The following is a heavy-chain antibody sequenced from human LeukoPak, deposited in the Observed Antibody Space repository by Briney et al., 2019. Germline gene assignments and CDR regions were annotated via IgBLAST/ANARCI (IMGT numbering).Heavy chain of an antibody. CDR3: ARGNCSSTSCYGYYYYYYMDV. J-gene: IGHJ6*03. V-gene: IGHV1-69*05. D-gene: IGHD2-2*01. CDR2: IIPIFGTA. CDR1: GGTFSSYA. Sequence: SVKVSCKVSGGTFSSYAISWVRQAPGQGLEWMGGIIPIFGTANYAQKFQGRVTITTDESTSTAYMELSSLRSEDTAVYYCARGNCSSTSCYGYYYYYYMDVWGKGTTVTVSS.